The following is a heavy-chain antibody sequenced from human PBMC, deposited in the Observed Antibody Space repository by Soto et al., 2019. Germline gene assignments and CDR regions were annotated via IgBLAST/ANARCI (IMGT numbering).Heavy chain of an antibody. CDR1: GFTFNDYW. D-gene: IGHD1-20*01. Sequence: EVHLVESGGGLVQPGGSLRLSCVASGFTFNDYWMHWVRQAPGKGLVWVSRLNSDGSSGYYGDSMKGRFTISRDNAKNPLYLQINSLRDEDTAVYYCARGLKYKYGMDVWGQGTTVTVSS. CDR3: ARGLKYKYGMDV. CDR2: LNSDGSSG. J-gene: IGHJ6*02. V-gene: IGHV3-74*01.